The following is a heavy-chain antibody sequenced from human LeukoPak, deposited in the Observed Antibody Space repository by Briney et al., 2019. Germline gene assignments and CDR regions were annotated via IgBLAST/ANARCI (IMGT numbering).Heavy chain of an antibody. CDR1: GFTFSSYE. CDR3: AREKMVRGVIRALDY. J-gene: IGHJ4*02. CDR2: ISSSGSTI. V-gene: IGHV3-48*03. D-gene: IGHD3-10*01. Sequence: PGGSLRLSCAASGFTFSSYEMNWVRQAPGKGLEWVSYISSSGSTIYYADSVKGRFTISRDNAKNSLYLQMNSLRAEDTAVYHCAREKMVRGVIRALDYWGQGTLVTVSS.